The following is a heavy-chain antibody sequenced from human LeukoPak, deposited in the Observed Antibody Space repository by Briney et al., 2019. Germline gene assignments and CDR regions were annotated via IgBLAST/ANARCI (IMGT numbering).Heavy chain of an antibody. CDR2: IIPIFGTT. Sequence: SVKVSCKASGGTFSSYAISWVRQAPGQGLEWMGGIIPIFGTTNYAQKFQGRVTITADESTSTAYMELSSLRSEDTAVYYCARAPLWSGYSDYYYGMDVWGQGTTVTVSS. J-gene: IGHJ6*02. D-gene: IGHD3-3*01. CDR1: GGTFSSYA. CDR3: ARAPLWSGYSDYYYGMDV. V-gene: IGHV1-69*13.